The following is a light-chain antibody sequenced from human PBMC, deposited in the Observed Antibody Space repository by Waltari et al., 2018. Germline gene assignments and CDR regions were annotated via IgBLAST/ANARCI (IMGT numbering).Light chain of an antibody. J-gene: IGLJ2*01. CDR2: DDS. Sequence: SYVLTQPPSVSVAPRKTAKITCGGNNIAALSVHWYQQRPGRAPVVVIQDDSDRPSGIPERCSGSNSGNTVTLTISGVEAGDEADYYCQVWHSSGGVFGGGTRLTVL. CDR1: NIAALS. V-gene: IGLV3-21*01. CDR3: QVWHSSGGV.